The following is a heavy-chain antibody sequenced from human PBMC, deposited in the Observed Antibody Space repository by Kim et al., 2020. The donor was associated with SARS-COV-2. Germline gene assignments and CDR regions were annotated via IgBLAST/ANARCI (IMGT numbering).Heavy chain of an antibody. D-gene: IGHD7-27*01. J-gene: IGHJ5*02. V-gene: IGHV4-39*01. CDR2: IYYNGNT. CDR1: GGPVSSRSYS. Sequence: SETLSLTCTVSGGPVSSRSYSWGWIRQPPGKGVEWIASIYYNGNTYYKPSLQSRVTISVDTSTNQISLRLSSVTDADTAVYYCARRYGDYWFDHWGQGTLVTVSS. CDR3: ARRYGDYWFDH.